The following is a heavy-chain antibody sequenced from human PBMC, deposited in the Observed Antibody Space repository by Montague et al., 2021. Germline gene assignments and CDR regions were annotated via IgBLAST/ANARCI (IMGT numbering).Heavy chain of an antibody. CDR3: VRDYWGSIDY. CDR1: GGSVNGYD. D-gene: IGHD7-27*01. Sequence: SETLSLTCSVSGGSVNGYDWSWIRQPPGEGLEWIGYMRSSGSPNYNSSFKIRRAISIYRYRNQFSLALSFVTAADTAIYFCVRDYWGSIDYWGHGILVTVSS. J-gene: IGHJ4*01. CDR2: MRSSGSP. V-gene: IGHV4-59*02.